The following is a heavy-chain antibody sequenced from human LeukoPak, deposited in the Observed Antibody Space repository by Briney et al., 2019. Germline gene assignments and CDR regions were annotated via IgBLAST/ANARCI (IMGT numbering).Heavy chain of an antibody. CDR1: GFAFNSYW. CDR2: IKDDGSQT. V-gene: IGHV3-7*01. D-gene: IGHD3-3*02. CDR3: ENWQFWSGYHFEY. Sequence: GGSLRLSCVASGFAFNSYWMGWVRQAPGKGLEWVANIKDDGSQTYLVDSVKGRFTLSRDNAKSSMYLQLTSLTTDDTAVYYCENWQFWSGYHFEYGGQGTPVTVSS. J-gene: IGHJ4*02.